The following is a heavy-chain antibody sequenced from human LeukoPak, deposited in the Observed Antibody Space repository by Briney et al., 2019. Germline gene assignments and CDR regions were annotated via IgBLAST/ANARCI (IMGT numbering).Heavy chain of an antibody. CDR1: GFTIRDYA. J-gene: IGHJ4*02. CDR2: ISGSGGTT. D-gene: IGHD3-22*01. CDR3: ATDYYDRSGDYTVDY. Sequence: GGSLRLSCAASGFTIRDYAMSWVRQAPGKGLEWVSVISGSGGTTHYADSVKGRFTISGDNSKNTIYLQMNSLRAEDTAVYYCATDYYDRSGDYTVDYWGQGTLVTVSS. V-gene: IGHV3-23*01.